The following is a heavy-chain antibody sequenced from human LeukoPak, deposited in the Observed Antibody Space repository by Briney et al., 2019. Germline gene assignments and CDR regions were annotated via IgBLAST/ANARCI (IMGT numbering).Heavy chain of an antibody. V-gene: IGHV1-69*13. J-gene: IGHJ3*02. CDR3: ARDRPYIAVAGTFGAFDI. D-gene: IGHD6-19*01. CDR1: GGTFSSYA. Sequence: ASVKVSCKASGGTFSSYAISWVRQAPGQGLEWMGGIIPIFGTANYAQKFQGRVTITADESTSTAYMGLSSLRSEDTAVYYCARDRPYIAVAGTFGAFDIWGQGTMVTVSS. CDR2: IIPIFGTA.